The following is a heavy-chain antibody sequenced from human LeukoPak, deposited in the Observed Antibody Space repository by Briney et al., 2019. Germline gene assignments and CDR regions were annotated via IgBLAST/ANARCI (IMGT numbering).Heavy chain of an antibody. V-gene: IGHV4-59*01. CDR3: ASTYDA. Sequence: SETLSFTCTVSGGSISSYYWSWIRQPPGKGLEWIGYIYYSGSTNYNPSLKSRVTISVDTSKNQFSLKLSSVTAADTAVYYCASTYDAWGQGTLVTVSS. J-gene: IGHJ5*02. D-gene: IGHD3-16*01. CDR1: GGSISSYY. CDR2: IYYSGST.